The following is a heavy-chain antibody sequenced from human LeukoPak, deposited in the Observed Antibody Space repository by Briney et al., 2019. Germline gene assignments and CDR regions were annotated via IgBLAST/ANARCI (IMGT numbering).Heavy chain of an antibody. D-gene: IGHD5-18*01. CDR2: IYYSGST. CDR3: ARSADTAMVFDY. CDR1: GGSISSGGYY. V-gene: IGHV4-31*03. J-gene: IGHJ4*02. Sequence: PSETLSLTCTVSGGSISSGGYYWSWIRQHPGKGLEWIGYIYYSGSTYYNPSLKSRVTISVDTSKNQFSLKLSSVTAADTAVYYCARSADTAMVFDYWGQGTLVTVSS.